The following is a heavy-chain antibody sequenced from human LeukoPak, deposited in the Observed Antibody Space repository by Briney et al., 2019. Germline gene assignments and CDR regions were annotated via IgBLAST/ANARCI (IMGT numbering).Heavy chain of an antibody. J-gene: IGHJ4*02. CDR1: GGSFSGYY. CDR3: ASSYDSSGYYRDY. CDR2: INHSGST. Sequence: SETLSLTCAVYGGSFSGYYWSWIRQSPGKGLEWIGEINHSGSTNYNPSLKSRVTISVDTSKNQFSLKLSSVTAADTAVYYCASSYDSSGYYRDYWGQGTLVTVSS. V-gene: IGHV4-34*01. D-gene: IGHD3-22*01.